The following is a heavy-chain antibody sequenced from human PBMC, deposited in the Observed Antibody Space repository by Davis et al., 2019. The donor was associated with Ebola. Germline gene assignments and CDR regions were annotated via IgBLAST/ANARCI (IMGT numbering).Heavy chain of an antibody. CDR3: AKDFVLRYFDWLLSAFDY. CDR2: ISGSGGGT. V-gene: IGHV3-23*01. D-gene: IGHD3-9*01. CDR1: GFTFSDYA. J-gene: IGHJ4*02. Sequence: GESLKISCAASGFTFSDYAMSWVRQSPGKGLEWVSTISGSGGGTYYADSVKGRFTISRDNSKNTLYLQMNSLRAEDTAVYYCAKDFVLRYFDWLLSAFDYWGQGTLVTVSS.